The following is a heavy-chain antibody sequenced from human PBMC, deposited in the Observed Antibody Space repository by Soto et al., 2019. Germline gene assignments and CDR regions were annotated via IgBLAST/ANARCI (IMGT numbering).Heavy chain of an antibody. CDR2: IYYSGST. CDR1: GGSISSYY. CDR3: AREESDSSSWYVRWFDP. Sequence: SETLSLTCTVSGGSISSYYWSWIRQPPGKGLEWIGYIYYSGSTNYNPSLKSRVTISVDTSKNQFPLKLSSVTAADTAVYYCAREESDSSSWYVRWFDPWGQGTLVTVSS. V-gene: IGHV4-59*01. J-gene: IGHJ5*02. D-gene: IGHD6-13*01.